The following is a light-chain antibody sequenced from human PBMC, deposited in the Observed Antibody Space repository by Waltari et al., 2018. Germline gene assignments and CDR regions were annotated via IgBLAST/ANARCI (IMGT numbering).Light chain of an antibody. Sequence: QSVLTQPPSVSGAPGQRVTISCTGTTSNIGAGYAVYWYQQLPGTVPKLLIFFNSNRPSGVPDRFAGSKSGTSASLVITGLQAEDEADYYCQSDDSSLSGKVFGGGTKLTVL. V-gene: IGLV1-40*01. CDR3: QSDDSSLSGKV. CDR1: TSNIGAGYA. J-gene: IGLJ2*01. CDR2: FNS.